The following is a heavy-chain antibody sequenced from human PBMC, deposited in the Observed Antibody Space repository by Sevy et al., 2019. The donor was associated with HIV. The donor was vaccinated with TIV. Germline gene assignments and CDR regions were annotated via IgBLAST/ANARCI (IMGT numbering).Heavy chain of an antibody. CDR2: ISSSSSYI. D-gene: IGHD3-10*01. CDR1: GFTFSSYS. J-gene: IGHJ4*02. Sequence: GGSLRLSCAASGFTFSSYSMNWVRQAPGKGLEWVLSISSSSSYIYYADSVKGRFTISRDNAKNSLYLQMNSLRAEDTAVYYCARDSHLWFRDYYFDYWGQGTLVTVSS. CDR3: ARDSHLWFRDYYFDY. V-gene: IGHV3-21*01.